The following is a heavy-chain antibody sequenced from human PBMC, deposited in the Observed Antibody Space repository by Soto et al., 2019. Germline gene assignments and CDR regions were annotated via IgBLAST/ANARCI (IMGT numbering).Heavy chain of an antibody. V-gene: IGHV4-59*01. CDR3: ARSDTLYYYYGMDV. J-gene: IGHJ6*02. CDR1: GGSISSYY. CDR2: IYYSGST. D-gene: IGHD5-18*01. Sequence: SETLSLTGTVSGGSISSYYWSWIRQPPGKGLEWIGYIYYSGSTNYNPSLKSRVTISVDTSKNQFSLKLSSVTAADTAVYYCARSDTLYYYYGMDVWGQGTTVTVSS.